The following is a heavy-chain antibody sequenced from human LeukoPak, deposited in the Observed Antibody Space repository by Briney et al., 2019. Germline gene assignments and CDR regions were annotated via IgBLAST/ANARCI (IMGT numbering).Heavy chain of an antibody. V-gene: IGHV4-31*03. D-gene: IGHD2-21*02. J-gene: IGHJ4*02. CDR3: ARRKGGDFIDN. CDR1: GGSISSGGYY. CDR2: IYYSGST. Sequence: SETLSLTCTVSGGSISSGGYYWSWIRQHPGKGLEWIGYIYYSGSTYYNPSLKSRVTISVDTSKNQVSLKLSFVTAADTAVYYCARRKGGDFIDNWGQGTLVTVSS.